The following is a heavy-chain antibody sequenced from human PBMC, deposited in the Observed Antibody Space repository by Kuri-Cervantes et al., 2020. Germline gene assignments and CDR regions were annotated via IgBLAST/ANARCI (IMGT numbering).Heavy chain of an antibody. Sequence: GESLKISCAASGFTFSSHGMHWVRQAPGKGLEWVAVISYDGSNKYYADSVKGRFTISRDNSKNTLYLQMNSLRAEDTAVYYCARDGLGATVPPTDDFDIWGQGTMVTVSS. CDR3: ARDGLGATVPPTDDFDI. J-gene: IGHJ3*02. D-gene: IGHD5-12*01. CDR1: GFTFSSHG. CDR2: ISYDGSNK. V-gene: IGHV3-33*01.